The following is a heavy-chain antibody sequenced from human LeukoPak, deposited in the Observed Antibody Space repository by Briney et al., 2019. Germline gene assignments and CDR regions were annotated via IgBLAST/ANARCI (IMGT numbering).Heavy chain of an antibody. CDR1: GGSISRYY. CDR3: ARGVGTGAFDI. V-gene: IGHV4-59*12. CDR2: IYYSGTT. J-gene: IGHJ3*02. D-gene: IGHD3-10*01. Sequence: SETLSLTCTVSGGSISRYYWSWIRQPPGKGLEWIGYIYYSGTTNYNPSLKSRVTISVDTSKNQFSLKLSSVTAADTAVYYCARGVGTGAFDIWGQGTMVTASS.